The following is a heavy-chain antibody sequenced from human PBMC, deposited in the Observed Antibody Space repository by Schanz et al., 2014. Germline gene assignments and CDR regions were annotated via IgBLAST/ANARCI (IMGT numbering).Heavy chain of an antibody. J-gene: IGHJ2*01. D-gene: IGHD2-21*02. CDR1: GFNFSDYA. CDR3: AKDLGVDCGDGCFNWYFDL. CDR2: VSSRSDEI. V-gene: IGHV3-23*05. Sequence: EVHLLDSGGGLVQPGGSLRLSCAASGFNFSDYAMCWVRQAPGKGLEWVAAVSSRSDEIKYADSVRGRFTISRDNSRSTMYLQMNSLRAEDTAVYFCAKDLGVDCGDGCFNWYFDLWGRGTLVTVSS.